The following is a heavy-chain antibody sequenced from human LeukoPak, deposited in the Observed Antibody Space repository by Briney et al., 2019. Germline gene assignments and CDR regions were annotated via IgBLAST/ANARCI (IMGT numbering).Heavy chain of an antibody. J-gene: IGHJ4*02. CDR1: GFTFSSYG. V-gene: IGHV3-33*01. D-gene: IGHD6-19*01. CDR3: ARDHSSGWYSDYFDY. Sequence: GGSLRLSCAASGFTFSSYGMHWVRQAPGKGLEWVAVIWYDGSNKYYADSVKGRFTFSRDNSKNMLYLQMNSLRAEDTAVYYCARDHSSGWYSDYFDYWGQGTLVTVSS. CDR2: IWYDGSNK.